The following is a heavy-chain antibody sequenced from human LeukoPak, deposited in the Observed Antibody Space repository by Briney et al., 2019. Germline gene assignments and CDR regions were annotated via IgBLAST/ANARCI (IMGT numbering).Heavy chain of an antibody. CDR1: GGSISSRSYY. Sequence: SETLSLTCTVSGGSISSRSYYWGWIRQHPGKGLEWIGYISYSGSTYYNPSLKSRVTISVDTSKNQFSLKLSSVTAADTAVYYCARDVVTMVRGLITNYYYYPMDVWGQGTAVTVSS. J-gene: IGHJ6*02. V-gene: IGHV4-31*03. CDR3: ARDVVTMVRGLITNYYYYPMDV. CDR2: ISYSGST. D-gene: IGHD3-10*01.